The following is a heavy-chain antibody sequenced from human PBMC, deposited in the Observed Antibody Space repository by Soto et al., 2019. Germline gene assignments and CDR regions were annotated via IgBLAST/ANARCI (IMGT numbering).Heavy chain of an antibody. J-gene: IGHJ5*02. D-gene: IGHD6-13*01. CDR1: GGSISSGGYS. CDR2: IYHSGST. V-gene: IGHV4-30-2*01. CDR3: ARVDTYSSSWYDWFDP. Sequence: PSETLSLTCAVSGGSISSGGYSWSWIRQPPGKGLEWIGYIYHSGSTYYNPSLKSRVTISVDRSKNQFSLKLSSVTAADTAVYYCARVDTYSSSWYDWFDPWGQGTLVTVSS.